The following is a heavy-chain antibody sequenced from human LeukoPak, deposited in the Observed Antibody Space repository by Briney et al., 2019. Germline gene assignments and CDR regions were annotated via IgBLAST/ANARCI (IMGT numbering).Heavy chain of an antibody. CDR1: GGSISSYY. D-gene: IGHD2-15*01. CDR2: NYYSGST. V-gene: IGHV4-59*01. Sequence: PSETLSLTCTVSGGSISSYYWSWIRQPPGKGLEWIGYNYYSGSTNYNPSLKSRVTISVDTSKNQFSLKLSSVTAADTAVYYCARDNCSGGSCYSDDAFDIWGQGTMVTVSS. J-gene: IGHJ3*02. CDR3: ARDNCSGGSCYSDDAFDI.